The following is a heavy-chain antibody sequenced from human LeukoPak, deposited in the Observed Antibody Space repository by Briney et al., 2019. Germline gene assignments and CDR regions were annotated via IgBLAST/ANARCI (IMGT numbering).Heavy chain of an antibody. CDR2: ISRASESI. D-gene: IGHD1-26*01. CDR1: GFTFNVYS. Sequence: GGSLRLSCAASGFTFNVYSMGWVRQAPGKGLEWVSIISRASESIFYADSVKGRFTISRDNAKNSLYLQMNGLRAEDTAVYYCARVAAVGATIPHAFDIWGQGTMVTVSS. V-gene: IGHV3-21*01. J-gene: IGHJ3*02. CDR3: ARVAAVGATIPHAFDI.